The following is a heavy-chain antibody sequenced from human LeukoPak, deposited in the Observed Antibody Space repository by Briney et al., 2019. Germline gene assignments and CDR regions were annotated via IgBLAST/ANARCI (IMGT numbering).Heavy chain of an antibody. CDR1: GFTFSNYE. Sequence: GGSLRLSCVASGFTFSNYEMNWVRQAPGKGREWVSSISYSSSYIYYADSVKGRFTISRYNAKNSLYLQMNSLRAEDTAVYYCARDNFDWLFVSAFGWFDPWGQGTLVTVSP. J-gene: IGHJ5*02. V-gene: IGHV3-21*01. D-gene: IGHD3-9*01. CDR3: ARDNFDWLFVSAFGWFDP. CDR2: ISYSSSYI.